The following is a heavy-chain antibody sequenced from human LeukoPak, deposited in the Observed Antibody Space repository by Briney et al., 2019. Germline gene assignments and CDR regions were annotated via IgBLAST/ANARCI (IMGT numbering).Heavy chain of an antibody. Sequence: PSETLSLTCTVSGGSISTYYWSWIRQPPGKRLEWIGYVYYSGNTNYNPSLQSRVTISVDTSKNQFSLNLNSVTAADTALYYCARVGIFAFDIWGQGTMVTVSS. CDR1: GGSISTYY. CDR2: VYYSGNT. CDR3: ARVGIFAFDI. J-gene: IGHJ3*02. V-gene: IGHV4-59*01.